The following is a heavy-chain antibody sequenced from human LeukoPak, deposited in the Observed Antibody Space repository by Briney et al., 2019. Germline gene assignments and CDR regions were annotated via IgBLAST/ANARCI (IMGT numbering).Heavy chain of an antibody. J-gene: IGHJ4*02. CDR3: ARFALKTPPTD. CDR1: GFTFSTYS. CDR2: ISSSSSYI. V-gene: IGHV3-21*01. Sequence: PGGSLRLSCAASGFTFSTYSMNWVRQAPGKGLEWVSSISSSSSYIYYADSVKGRFTISRDNAKNSLYLQMNSLRAEDTAVYYCARFALKTPPTDWGQGTLVTVSS.